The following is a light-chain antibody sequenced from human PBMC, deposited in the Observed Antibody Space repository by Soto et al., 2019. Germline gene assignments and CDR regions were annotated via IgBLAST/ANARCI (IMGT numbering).Light chain of an antibody. CDR3: QQYNSYSRT. CDR1: QSISSW. J-gene: IGKJ1*01. CDR2: DAS. V-gene: IGKV1-5*01. Sequence: DIQMTQSPSTLSASVGDRVTITCRASQSISSWLAWYQQKPGKAPKLLIYDASSLESGVPSRFIGSGSGTEFTLTISSRQPDDFATYYCQQYNSYSRTFGQGTKVEIK.